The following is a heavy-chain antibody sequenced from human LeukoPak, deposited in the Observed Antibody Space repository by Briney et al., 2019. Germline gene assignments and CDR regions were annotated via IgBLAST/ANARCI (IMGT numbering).Heavy chain of an antibody. Sequence: GGSLRLSCAASGFTFSSYAMHWVRQAPGKGLEWVAVISYDGSNKYYADSVKGRFTISRDNSKNTLYLQMNSLRAEDTAVYYCARDMGHSSSWLIGFDYWGQGTLVTVSS. J-gene: IGHJ4*02. D-gene: IGHD6-13*01. CDR2: ISYDGSNK. V-gene: IGHV3-30-3*01. CDR3: ARDMGHSSSWLIGFDY. CDR1: GFTFSSYA.